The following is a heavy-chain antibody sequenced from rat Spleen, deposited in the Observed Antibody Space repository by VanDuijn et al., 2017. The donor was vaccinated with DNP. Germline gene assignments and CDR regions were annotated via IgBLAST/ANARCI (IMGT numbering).Heavy chain of an antibody. D-gene: IGHD1-2*01. V-gene: IGHV5S23*01. CDR3: ARHDYSYSPHWYYDF. CDR2: ISLSGGDT. J-gene: IGHJ1*01. CDR1: GFTFSHHD. Sequence: EVQLVESGGGLVQPGRSLKLSCAASGFTFSHHDMAWVRQAPTKGLEWVAAISLSGGDTYYRDSVKGRFTVSRGNGRSTLYLQIDSLRSEDTATYYCARHDYSYSPHWYYDFWGPGTMVTVSS.